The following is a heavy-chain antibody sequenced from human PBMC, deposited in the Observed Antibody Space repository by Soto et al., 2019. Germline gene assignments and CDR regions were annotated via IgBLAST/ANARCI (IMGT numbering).Heavy chain of an antibody. CDR3: VRGLNWHDTY. J-gene: IGHJ4*02. CDR2: IQSKADGGTT. D-gene: IGHD1-1*01. V-gene: IGHV3-15*01. CDR1: GFTINDAW. Sequence: EVLLVESGGGLVKPGGSLRLSFAASGFTINDAWMTWVRQAPGKGLEWVGRIQSKADGGTTHYAAPVRGRFTVSTDDSKNTLYLEMNSLKTDDTAVYYCVRGLNWHDTYWGQGTLVPVSS.